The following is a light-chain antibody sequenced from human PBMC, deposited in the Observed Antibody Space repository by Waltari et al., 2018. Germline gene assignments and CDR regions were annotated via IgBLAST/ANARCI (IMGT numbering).Light chain of an antibody. Sequence: SYVLTQPPSVSVSPGQTASITCSGDTLGDKYPFWDQQKSGQSPVLVIFQDNKRPSGIPERFSGSNSGNTATLTISGTQAMDEADYYCQAWDSNTGEVFGGGTKLTVL. V-gene: IGLV3-1*01. CDR3: QAWDSNTGEV. CDR1: TLGDKY. CDR2: QDN. J-gene: IGLJ2*01.